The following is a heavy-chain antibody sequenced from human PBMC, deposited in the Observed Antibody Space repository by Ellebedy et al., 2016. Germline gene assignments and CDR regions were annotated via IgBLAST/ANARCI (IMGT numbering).Heavy chain of an antibody. J-gene: IGHJ4*02. CDR1: GFTFSSYD. CDR3: ARGAQTRFGELFLDY. D-gene: IGHD3-10*01. CDR2: IGTAGDP. Sequence: ESLKISCAASGFTFSSYDMHWVRQATGKGLEWVSAIGTAGDPYYPGSVKGRFTISRENAKNSLYLQMNSLRAGDTAVYYCARGAQTRFGELFLDYWGQGTLVTVSS. V-gene: IGHV3-13*05.